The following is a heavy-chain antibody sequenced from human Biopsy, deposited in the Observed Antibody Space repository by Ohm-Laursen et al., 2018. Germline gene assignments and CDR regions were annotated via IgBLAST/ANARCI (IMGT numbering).Heavy chain of an antibody. D-gene: IGHD3-10*01. J-gene: IGHJ4*02. V-gene: IGHV1-2*02. Sequence: GSSVKVSCKAPAATFAGYNIHWVRQAPGQGLEWRGSIYPNNGATKNAQKFQGRVTMPRDTSINTAFMELKSLRSDDTAVYYCARDLGDWTVPSWGQGPLVNVSS. CDR3: ARDLGDWTVPS. CDR2: IYPNNGAT. CDR1: AATFAGYN.